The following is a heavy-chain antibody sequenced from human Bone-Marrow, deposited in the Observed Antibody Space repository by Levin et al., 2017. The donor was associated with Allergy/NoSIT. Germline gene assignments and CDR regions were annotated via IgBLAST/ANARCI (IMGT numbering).Heavy chain of an antibody. Sequence: PGGSLRLSCATAGFTFNDYGVHWVRQAPGKGLEWVALLWNNARNKFYSDSVRGRFTISSDDSKHTVFLRMDSLRAEDTAVYYCARMPAEDQLHSHYGMDVWGQGTTVTVSS. V-gene: IGHV3-33*01. CDR2: LWNNARNK. D-gene: IGHD1-1*01. CDR3: ARMPAEDQLHSHYGMDV. J-gene: IGHJ6*02. CDR1: GFTFNDYG.